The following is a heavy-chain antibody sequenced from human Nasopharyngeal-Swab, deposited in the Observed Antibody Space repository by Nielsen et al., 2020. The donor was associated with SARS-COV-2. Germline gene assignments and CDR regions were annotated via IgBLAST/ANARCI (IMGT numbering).Heavy chain of an antibody. CDR2: ISGSGGST. D-gene: IGHD3-3*01. J-gene: IGHJ4*02. CDR3: AKAYYDFWSGYYPLGY. V-gene: IGHV3-23*01. Sequence: WIRQPPGKGLEWVSAISGSGGSTYYADSVKGRFTISRDSSKNTLYLQMNSLRAEDTAVYYCAKAYYDFWSGYYPLGYWGQGTLVTVSS.